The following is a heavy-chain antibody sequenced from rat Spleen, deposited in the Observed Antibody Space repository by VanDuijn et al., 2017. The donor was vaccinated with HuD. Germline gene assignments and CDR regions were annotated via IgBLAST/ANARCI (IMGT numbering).Heavy chain of an antibody. CDR1: GFSLTSYN. J-gene: IGHJ2*01. D-gene: IGHD4-6*01. V-gene: IGHV2-45*01. CDR3: ARGIYFFDY. Sequence: QVQLMESGPGLVQPSETLSLTCTVSGFSLTSYNVHWIRQPPGKGLEWMGVMWSGGSIDYNSALKSRLSISRDASKNQVFLKMNSLQSEDTTTYYCARGIYFFDYWGQGVMVTVSS. CDR2: MWSGGSI.